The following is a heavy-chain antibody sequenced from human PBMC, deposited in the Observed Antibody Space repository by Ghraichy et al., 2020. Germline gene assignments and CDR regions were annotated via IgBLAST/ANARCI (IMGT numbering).Heavy chain of an antibody. V-gene: IGHV3-33*01. CDR2: IWYDGSNK. D-gene: IGHD3-3*02. CDR3: ARDSGVHFWSGYSDY. J-gene: IGHJ4*02. Sequence: GGSLRLSCAASGFTFSSYGMHWVRQAPGKGLEWVAVIWYDGSNKYYADSVKGRFTISRDNSKNTLYLQMNSLRAEDTAVYYCARDSGVHFWSGYSDYWGQGTLVTVSS. CDR1: GFTFSSYG.